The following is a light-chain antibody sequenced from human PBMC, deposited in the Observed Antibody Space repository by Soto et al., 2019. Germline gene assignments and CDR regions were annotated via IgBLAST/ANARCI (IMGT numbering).Light chain of an antibody. CDR1: QSVLYSSNNKNY. V-gene: IGKV4-1*01. CDR3: QQYYSTWT. J-gene: IGKJ1*01. Sequence: DIVMTQSPDSLAVSLGERATINCKSSQSVLYSSNNKNYLAWYQQKPGQPPKLLIYWASIRESGVPDRFSGSGSGTDFTLTISNLQAEDVAVYYCQQYYSTWTFGQGTKVEIK. CDR2: WAS.